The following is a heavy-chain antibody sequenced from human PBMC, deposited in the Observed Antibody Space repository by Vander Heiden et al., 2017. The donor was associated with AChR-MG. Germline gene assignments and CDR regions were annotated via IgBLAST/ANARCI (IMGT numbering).Heavy chain of an antibody. J-gene: IGHJ4*02. CDR1: GFTFSGSA. CDR2: IRSKANSYAT. Sequence: EVQLVESGGGLVQPGGSLKLSCAASGFTFSGSAMHWVRQASGKGLEWVGRIRSKANSYATAYAASVKGRFTISRDDSKNTAYLQMNSLKTEDTAVYYCWTTVATGGISEDYWGQGTLVTVSS. D-gene: IGHD4-17*01. V-gene: IGHV3-73*02. CDR3: WTTVATGGISEDY.